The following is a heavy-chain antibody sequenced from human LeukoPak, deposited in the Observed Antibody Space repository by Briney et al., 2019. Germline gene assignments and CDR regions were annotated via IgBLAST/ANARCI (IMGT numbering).Heavy chain of an antibody. CDR2: INSDGSNT. CDR3: ARDSGYDDHAFDI. CDR1: GFTFSSYW. V-gene: IGHV3-74*01. J-gene: IGHJ3*02. D-gene: IGHD5-12*01. Sequence: PGGSLRLSCAASGFTFSSYWMHWVRQAPGKGLVWVSRINSDGSNTNYADSVKGRFTLSRNNAKNTLYLQMNSLRAEDTAVYYCARDSGYDDHAFDIWGQGTMVTVSS.